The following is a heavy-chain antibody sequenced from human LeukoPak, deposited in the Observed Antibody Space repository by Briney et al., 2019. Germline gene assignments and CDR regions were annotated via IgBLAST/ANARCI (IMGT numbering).Heavy chain of an antibody. J-gene: IGHJ5*02. CDR2: ISYDGSNK. D-gene: IGHD3-22*01. V-gene: IGHV3-30-3*01. CDR3: ARRQYYYDSSGYYGWFDP. Sequence: PGGSLRLSCAASGFTVSSNYMSWVRQAPGKGLEWVAVISYDGSNKYYADSVKGRFTISRDNSKNTLYLQMNSLRAEDTAVYYCARRQYYYDSSGYYGWFDPWGQGTLVTVSS. CDR1: GFTVSSNY.